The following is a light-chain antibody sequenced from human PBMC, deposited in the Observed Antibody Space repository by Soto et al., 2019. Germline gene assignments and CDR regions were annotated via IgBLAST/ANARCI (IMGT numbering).Light chain of an antibody. V-gene: IGKV1-5*03. CDR1: QDISNY. Sequence: DIQMTQSPSSLSASVGDRVTITCQASQDISNYLNWYQQKPGRAPKLLVYKASTLATGVPSRFSGSGSGTEFTLTISSLQADDFATYYCQQYNTYSWAFGQGTKVDIK. CDR2: KAS. J-gene: IGKJ1*01. CDR3: QQYNTYSWA.